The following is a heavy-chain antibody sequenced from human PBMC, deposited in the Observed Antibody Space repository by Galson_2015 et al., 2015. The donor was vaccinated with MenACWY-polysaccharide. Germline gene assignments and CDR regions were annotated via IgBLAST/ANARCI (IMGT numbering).Heavy chain of an antibody. CDR3: TKAGAKFCRGSSCYFNWFDS. J-gene: IGHJ5*01. D-gene: IGHD2-15*01. Sequence: SLRLSCAASGFTFSGNWMHWVRQAPGKGLVWVSRINADGSATDYADSVRGRFTISRDNAKNTLYLEMNSLRAEDTAVYYCTKAGAKFCRGSSCYFNWFDSWGQGTLVTVSS. CDR2: INADGSAT. CDR1: GFTFSGNW. V-gene: IGHV3-74*01.